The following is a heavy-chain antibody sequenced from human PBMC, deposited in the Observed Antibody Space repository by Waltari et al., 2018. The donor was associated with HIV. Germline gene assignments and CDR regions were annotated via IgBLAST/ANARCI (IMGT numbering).Heavy chain of an antibody. CDR3: ARRGRVSTGPCYFDY. D-gene: IGHD1-1*01. V-gene: IGHV1-8*01. J-gene: IGHJ4*02. Sequence: QVQLVQSGAEVKKPGASVKVSCKASGYTFTSYDINWVRQATGQGLEWMGWMNPNSGNTGYAQKFQGRVTMTRNTSTSTGYMELSSLRSEDTAVYYCARRGRVSTGPCYFDYWGQGTLVTVSS. CDR2: MNPNSGNT. CDR1: GYTFTSYD.